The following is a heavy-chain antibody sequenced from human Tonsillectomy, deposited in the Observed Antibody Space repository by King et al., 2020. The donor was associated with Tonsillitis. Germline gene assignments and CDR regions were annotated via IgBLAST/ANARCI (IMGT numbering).Heavy chain of an antibody. CDR3: ARDRAIEMATLRYFDY. CDR1: GYTFASYG. Sequence: VQLVESGAEVKKPGASVKVSCKASGYTFASYGISWVRQAPGQGLEWMGWISAYNGNTNYAQKLQGRVTMTTDTSTNTAYMELRSLRSDDTAVYYCARDRAIEMATLRYFDYWGQGTLVTVSS. D-gene: IGHD5-24*01. CDR2: ISAYNGNT. J-gene: IGHJ4*02. V-gene: IGHV1-18*04.